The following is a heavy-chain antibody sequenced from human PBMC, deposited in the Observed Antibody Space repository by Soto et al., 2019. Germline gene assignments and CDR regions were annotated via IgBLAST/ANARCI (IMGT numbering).Heavy chain of an antibody. V-gene: IGHV3-23*01. CDR2: ISGSGGST. J-gene: IGHJ4*02. CDR3: AKYCGGDCYPQARSQPEYSFDY. Sequence: EVQLLESGGGLLQPGGSLRLSCAASVFTFSSYAMSWVRQAPGKGLEWVSAISGSGGSTYYADSVKGRFTISRDNSKNTRYLQMNSLRAEDTAVYYCAKYCGGDCYPQARSQPEYSFDYVGQGTLVTVSS. CDR1: VFTFSSYA. D-gene: IGHD2-21*01.